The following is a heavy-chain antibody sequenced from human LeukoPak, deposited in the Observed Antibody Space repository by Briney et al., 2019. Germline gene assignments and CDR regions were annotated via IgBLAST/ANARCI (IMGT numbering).Heavy chain of an antibody. D-gene: IGHD6-13*01. CDR1: GFTFNSYA. J-gene: IGHJ4*02. CDR2: ISGSGGSK. CDR3: ARAPSYSSSWYPRYFDY. Sequence: GGSLRLSCAASGFTFNSYAMNWVRQVPGKGLEWVSTISGSGGSKYYADSVKGRFTISRDDSKNTLYLQMSSLRAEDTAVYYCARAPSYSSSWYPRYFDYWGQGTLVTVSS. V-gene: IGHV3-23*01.